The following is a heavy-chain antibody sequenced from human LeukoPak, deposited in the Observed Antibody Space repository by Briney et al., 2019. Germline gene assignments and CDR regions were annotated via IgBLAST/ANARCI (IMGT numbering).Heavy chain of an antibody. CDR3: ARGRPIVVVTATPLFDL. CDR1: GGSISSYY. J-gene: IGHJ2*01. Sequence: PSETLSLTCTVSGGSISSYYWSWIRQPAGKGLEWIGRIYTSGSTNYNPSLKSRVTMSVDTSKNQFSLKLSSVTAADTAVYYCARGRPIVVVTATPLFDLWGRGTLVTVSS. CDR2: IYTSGST. V-gene: IGHV4-4*07. D-gene: IGHD2-21*02.